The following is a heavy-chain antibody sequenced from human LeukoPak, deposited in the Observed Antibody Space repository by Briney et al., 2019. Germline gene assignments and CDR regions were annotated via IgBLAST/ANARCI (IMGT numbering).Heavy chain of an antibody. CDR1: GYTFTSYG. J-gene: IGHJ5*02. CDR3: ARGRGAVTTAWFDP. CDR2: ISAYNGNT. D-gene: IGHD4-17*01. Sequence: ASVKVSYKASGYTFTSYGISWVRQAPGQGLEWMGWISAYNGNTNYAQKLQGRVTMTTDTSTSTAYMELRSLRSDDTAVYYCARGRGAVTTAWFDPWGQGTLVTVSS. V-gene: IGHV1-18*01.